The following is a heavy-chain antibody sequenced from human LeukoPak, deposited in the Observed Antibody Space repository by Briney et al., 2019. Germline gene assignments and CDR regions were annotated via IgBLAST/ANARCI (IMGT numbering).Heavy chain of an antibody. D-gene: IGHD4-17*01. CDR2: MYISGST. V-gene: IGHV4-61*02. CDR1: GGSISSGSYY. Sequence: PSQTLSLTCTVSGGSISSGSYYWSWIRQPAGKGLEWIGRMYISGSTNYNPSLKSRVTISVDTSKNQFSLKLSSVTAADTAVYYCARDSTVTRGYYYYMDVWGKGTTVTVSS. CDR3: ARDSTVTRGYYYYMDV. J-gene: IGHJ6*03.